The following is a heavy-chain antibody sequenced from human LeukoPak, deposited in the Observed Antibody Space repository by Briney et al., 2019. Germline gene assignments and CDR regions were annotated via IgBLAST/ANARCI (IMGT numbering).Heavy chain of an antibody. D-gene: IGHD6-13*01. V-gene: IGHV3-30*02. CDR1: GFTFSSYG. CDR3: AKSRYSSSWYYFQH. J-gene: IGHJ1*01. Sequence: GGSLRLSCAASGFTFSSYGMHWVRQAPGKGLEWVAFIRYDGSNKYYADSVKGRFTISRDNSKNTLYLQMNSLRAEDTAVYYCAKSRYSSSWYYFQHWGQGTLVTVSS. CDR2: IRYDGSNK.